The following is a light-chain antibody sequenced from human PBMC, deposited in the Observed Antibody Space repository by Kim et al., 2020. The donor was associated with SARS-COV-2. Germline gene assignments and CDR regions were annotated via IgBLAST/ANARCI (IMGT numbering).Light chain of an antibody. J-gene: IGLJ2*01. Sequence: GPSVTISCTGTSSDVGGYNYVSWYQQHPGKAPELMIYDVSKRPSGVPDRFSGSKSGNTASLTISGLQAEDEADYYCCSYAGSYTVVFGGGTQLTVL. CDR2: DVS. CDR1: SSDVGGYNY. V-gene: IGLV2-11*01. CDR3: CSYAGSYTVV.